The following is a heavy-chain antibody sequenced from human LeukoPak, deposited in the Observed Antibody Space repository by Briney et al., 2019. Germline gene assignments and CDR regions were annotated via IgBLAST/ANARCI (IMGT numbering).Heavy chain of an antibody. J-gene: IGHJ4*02. V-gene: IGHV3-30*18. Sequence: PGRSLRLFCAASGFTFSSYGLHWVRQAPGKGLEWVALISSDGTNNYYANSVKGRFTISRDNSKNTLYLQMNSLRPEDTAVYYCAKDGPPTVTRGSFDYWGQGTLVTVSS. CDR1: GFTFSSYG. CDR3: AKDGPPTVTRGSFDY. D-gene: IGHD4-11*01. CDR2: ISSDGTNN.